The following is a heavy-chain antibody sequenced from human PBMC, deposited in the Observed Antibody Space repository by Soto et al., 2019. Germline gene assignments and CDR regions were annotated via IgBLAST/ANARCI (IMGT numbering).Heavy chain of an antibody. CDR2: ISESGDGT. CDR1: GCTFNTYA. CDR3: AKNGDFWSWGMDV. D-gene: IGHD3-3*01. V-gene: IGHV3-23*01. Sequence: PGRSLRLSCAASGCTFNTYAMTWVRQAPGKGLERVSLISESGDGTYYADSVKGRFTISRDNSQRTLNLQMNSLRAEDTAVYYCAKNGDFWSWGMDVWGQGTTVTVSS. J-gene: IGHJ6*02.